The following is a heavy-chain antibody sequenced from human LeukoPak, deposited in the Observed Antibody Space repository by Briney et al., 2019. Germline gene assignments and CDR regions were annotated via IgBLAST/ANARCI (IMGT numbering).Heavy chain of an antibody. Sequence: SGPTLVNPTQTLALTCTFSGFSLNTSGVGVGWIRQPPGRALEWLALIYWDDDKRYSPSLKTRLTITKDTSKNQVVLTMTNMDPVDTATYYCAHREGELDYFDYWGQGTLVTVSS. D-gene: IGHD1-1*01. CDR1: GFSLNTSGVG. CDR3: AHREGELDYFDY. J-gene: IGHJ4*02. V-gene: IGHV2-5*02. CDR2: IYWDDDK.